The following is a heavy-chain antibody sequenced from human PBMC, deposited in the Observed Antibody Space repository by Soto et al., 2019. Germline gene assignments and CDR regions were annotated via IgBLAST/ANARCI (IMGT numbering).Heavy chain of an antibody. V-gene: IGHV1-69*13. J-gene: IGHJ5*02. Sequence: ASVKVSCKASGGTFSSYAISWLRQAPGQGLEWMGGIIPIFGTANYAQKFQGRVTITADESTSTAYMELSSLRSEDTAVYYCARAELLGNWFDPWGQGTLVTVSS. CDR1: GGTFSSYA. CDR2: IIPIFGTA. D-gene: IGHD3-10*01. CDR3: ARAELLGNWFDP.